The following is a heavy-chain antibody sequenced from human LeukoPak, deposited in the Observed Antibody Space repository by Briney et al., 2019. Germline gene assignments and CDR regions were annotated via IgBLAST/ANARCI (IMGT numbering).Heavy chain of an antibody. CDR2: MNPNSGNT. Sequence: GASVKVSCKASGYTFTSYDINWVRQATGQGLEWMGWMNPNSGNTGYVQEFQGRLTMTRNTSISTAYMELSSLRSEDTAVYYCANRRRPLWSMKGWGQGTLVTVSS. J-gene: IGHJ4*02. CDR1: GYTFTSYD. D-gene: IGHD1-14*01. CDR3: ANRRRPLWSMKG. V-gene: IGHV1-8*01.